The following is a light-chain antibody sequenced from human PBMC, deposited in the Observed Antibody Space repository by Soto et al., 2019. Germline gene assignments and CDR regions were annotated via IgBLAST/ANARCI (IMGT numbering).Light chain of an antibody. CDR3: SSYRSSSLYV. CDR1: SSDVGAYNF. CDR2: EVT. Sequence: TQPASVSGSPGQSITISCTGTSSDVGAYNFVSWYQHHPGRAPKLIIYEVTIRPSGVSNRFSGYKFGNTASLTISGLQTEDEADYYCSSYRSSSLYVFGSGTKVTVL. J-gene: IGLJ1*01. V-gene: IGLV2-14*01.